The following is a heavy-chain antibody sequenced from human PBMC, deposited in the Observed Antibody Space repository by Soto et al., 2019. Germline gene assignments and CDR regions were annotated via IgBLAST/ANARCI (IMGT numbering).Heavy chain of an antibody. CDR2: VYSGGGGT. CDR3: ATTIIHYYFDS. J-gene: IGHJ4*02. D-gene: IGHD3-9*01. V-gene: IGHV3-23*03. CDR1: GFNMVNYA. Sequence: EVQLLESGGGLVQPGGSLRLSCVGSGFNMVNYAMTWVRQAPGKGLEWVSLVYSGGGGTESADSVEGRVTISRDNSKNTMYLQISSLRDEDTAIYYCATTIIHYYFDSWGQGTLVTVSS.